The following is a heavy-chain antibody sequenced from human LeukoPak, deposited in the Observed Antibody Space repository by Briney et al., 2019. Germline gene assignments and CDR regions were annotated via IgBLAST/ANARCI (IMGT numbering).Heavy chain of an antibody. J-gene: IGHJ4*02. D-gene: IGHD3-10*01. CDR3: AKDEAGYYGSGTFDY. CDR2: ISGSGGST. Sequence: GGSLRLSRAASGFTFSSYAMSWVRQAPGKGLEGVSAISGSGGSTYYADSVRGPFTISRDNSKNTLYLQMHSLRAEDTAVYYCAKDEAGYYGSGTFDYWGQGTLVTVSS. CDR1: GFTFSSYA. V-gene: IGHV3-23*01.